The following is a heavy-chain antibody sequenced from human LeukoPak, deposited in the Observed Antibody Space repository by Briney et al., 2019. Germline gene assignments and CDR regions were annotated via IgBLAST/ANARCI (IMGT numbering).Heavy chain of an antibody. CDR2: INPNRGGT. CDR1: GFTLTGYY. J-gene: IGHJ4*02. D-gene: IGHD3-10*01. Sequence: APVKVSCKASGFTLTGYYMHWVRQAPGQGLEWMGWINPNRGGTSYAQKFQGRVTMTRDTSISTDYMELSRLTSDDTASYFCAREPPHSGGYDYWGQGTLLTVSS. CDR3: AREPPHSGGYDY. V-gene: IGHV1-2*02.